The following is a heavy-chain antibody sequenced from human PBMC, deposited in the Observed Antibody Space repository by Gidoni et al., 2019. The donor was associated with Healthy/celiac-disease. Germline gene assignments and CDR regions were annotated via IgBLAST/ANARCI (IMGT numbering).Heavy chain of an antibody. CDR1: GGSFSGYY. CDR3: AGVIGTPIVVVPAAMDGGRNHYFDY. V-gene: IGHV4-34*01. Sequence: QVQLQQWGAGLLKPSETLSLTCAVYGGSFSGYYWTWFRQPPGKGLEWIGEINHSGSTNYNPSLKSRVTISVDTSKNQFSLKLSSVTAADTAVYYCAGVIGTPIVVVPAAMDGGRNHYFDYWGQGTLVTVSS. CDR2: INHSGST. J-gene: IGHJ4*02. D-gene: IGHD2-2*01.